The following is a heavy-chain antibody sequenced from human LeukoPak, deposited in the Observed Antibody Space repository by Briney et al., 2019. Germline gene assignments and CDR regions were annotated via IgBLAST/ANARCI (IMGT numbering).Heavy chain of an antibody. CDR1: GFTFSSFS. D-gene: IGHD6-13*01. CDR3: ARVRRGIAAASHFDY. J-gene: IGHJ4*02. Sequence: GGSLRLSCVASGFTFSSFSMNWVRQAPGKGLEWVAVIWYDGSNKYYADSVKGRFTISRDNSKNTLYLQMNSLRAEDTAVYYCARVRRGIAAASHFDYWGQGTLVTVSS. CDR2: IWYDGSNK. V-gene: IGHV3-33*08.